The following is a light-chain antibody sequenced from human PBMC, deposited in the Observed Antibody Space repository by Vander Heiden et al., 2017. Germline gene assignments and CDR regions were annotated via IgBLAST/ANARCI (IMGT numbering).Light chain of an antibody. CDR3: QQYYSNPYT. CDR1: ESISSW. J-gene: IGKJ2*01. CDR2: NAS. V-gene: IGKV1-5*03. Sequence: PPSLSASVGDRVTITCRASESISSWLDWYQQKPGKAPKLLIYNASTLQSGVPSRFSGSGSGTEFTLTISSLQPEDFASYYCQQYYSNPYTFGQGTKVEIK.